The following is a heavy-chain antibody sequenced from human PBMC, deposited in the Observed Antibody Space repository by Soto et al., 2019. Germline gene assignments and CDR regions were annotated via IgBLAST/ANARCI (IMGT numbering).Heavy chain of an antibody. Sequence: SLRLSCAASGFSFSISPMHCVRQAPGKGLEWVAVISYDGKQTYYADSVKGRFTISKDKSKRTLFLQMNSLRVDDTAVYYCARDGWGYNWYFDLWGRGTLVTVS. D-gene: IGHD1-1*01. V-gene: IGHV3-30*04. CDR3: ARDGWGYNWYFDL. CDR1: GFSFSISP. J-gene: IGHJ2*01. CDR2: ISYDGKQT.